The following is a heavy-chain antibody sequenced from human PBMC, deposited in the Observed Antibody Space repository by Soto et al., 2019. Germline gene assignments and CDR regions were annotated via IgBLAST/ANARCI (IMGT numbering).Heavy chain of an antibody. Sequence: QVQLQQWGAGLLKPSETLSLTCAVYGGSFSGYYWSWIRQPPGKGLEWIGEINHSGSTNYNPSLKSRVTISVDTSKIQFSLKLSSVTAADTAVYYCARGSQYCSSTSCYGWFDPWGQGTLVTVSS. V-gene: IGHV4-34*01. CDR3: ARGSQYCSSTSCYGWFDP. J-gene: IGHJ5*02. CDR2: INHSGST. D-gene: IGHD2-2*01. CDR1: GGSFSGYY.